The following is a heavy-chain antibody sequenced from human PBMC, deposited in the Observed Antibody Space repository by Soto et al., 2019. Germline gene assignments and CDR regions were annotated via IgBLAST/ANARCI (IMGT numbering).Heavy chain of an antibody. Sequence: PSETLSLTCALSGDSVSSNTASWNWIRQSPSRGLEWLGRTYLRSKWYNDYAGSVKSRIIINPDTSNNQFSLQLNSVTPEDTAVYFCAKGDNLGPKTGYAFDPWGQGIMVTAPQ. V-gene: IGHV6-1*01. D-gene: IGHD5-12*01. CDR1: GDSVSSNTAS. CDR3: AKGDNLGPKTGYAFDP. CDR2: TYLRSKWYN. J-gene: IGHJ5*02.